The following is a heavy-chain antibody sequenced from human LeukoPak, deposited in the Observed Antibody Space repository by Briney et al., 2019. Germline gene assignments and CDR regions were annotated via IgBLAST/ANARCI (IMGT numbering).Heavy chain of an antibody. D-gene: IGHD2-2*01. V-gene: IGHV1-46*01. Sequence: ASVKVSCKASGYTFTSYYMHWVRQAPGQGLEWMGIINPSGGSTSYAQKFQGRVTMTRDTSTSTVYMELSSPRSEDTAVYYCARVGYCSSTSCYGGGHYMDVWGKGTTVTVSS. CDR3: ARVGYCSSTSCYGGGHYMDV. J-gene: IGHJ6*03. CDR1: GYTFTSYY. CDR2: INPSGGST.